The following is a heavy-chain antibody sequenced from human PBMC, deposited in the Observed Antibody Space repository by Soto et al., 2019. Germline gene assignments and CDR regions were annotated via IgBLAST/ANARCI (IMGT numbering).Heavy chain of an antibody. J-gene: IGHJ5*02. V-gene: IGHV2-5*01. CDR2: IYWYDTE. CDR1: VFSLTSNGVG. CDR3: GHEGYGSDNGFDP. D-gene: IGHD5-18*01. Sequence: QISLKESGPTLVQPTQTLTLTCTFSVFSLTSNGVGVGWIRQPPGKPLEWLALIYWYDTERYSPSLKTRLTITKDASRSQGLLTMTYMDPVDTATSYWGHEGYGSDNGFDPWGAGTLVTVSS.